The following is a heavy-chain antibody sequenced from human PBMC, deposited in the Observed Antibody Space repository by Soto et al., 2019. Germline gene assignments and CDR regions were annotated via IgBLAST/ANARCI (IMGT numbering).Heavy chain of an antibody. CDR2: IYYSGST. V-gene: IGHV4-39*01. CDR3: ARCFGVTTYYYYYMDV. D-gene: IGHD3-3*01. CDR1: GGSISSSSYY. Sequence: SETLSLTCTVSGGSISSSSYYWGWIRQPPGKGLEWIGSIYYSGSTYYNPSLKSRVTISVDTSKNQFSLKLSSVTAADTAVYYCARCFGVTTYYYYYMDVWGKGTTVTVSS. J-gene: IGHJ6*03.